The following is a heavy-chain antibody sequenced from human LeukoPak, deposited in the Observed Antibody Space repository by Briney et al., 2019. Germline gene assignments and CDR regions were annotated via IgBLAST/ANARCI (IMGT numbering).Heavy chain of an antibody. CDR3: ARRFCSSVSCYDDDAFDV. Sequence: GASVKVSCRASGHTFVSYGISWVRQAPGQGLEWMGWISGYNGKINYAQKFQGRVTMTTDTSTSTAYVELRSLTSEDTAVYYCARRFCSSVSCYDDDAFDVWGQGTLVTVSS. D-gene: IGHD2-2*01. J-gene: IGHJ3*01. CDR2: ISGYNGKI. V-gene: IGHV1-18*01. CDR1: GHTFVSYG.